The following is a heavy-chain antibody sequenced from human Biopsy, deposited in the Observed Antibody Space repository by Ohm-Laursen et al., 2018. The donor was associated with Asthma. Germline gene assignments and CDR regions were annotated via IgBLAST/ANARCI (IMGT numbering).Heavy chain of an antibody. CDR1: GYSLTDLS. CDR2: HDHEEGGT. Sequence: ASVKVSRKISGYSLTDLSMHWVRQAPGQGLEWMGGHDHEEGGTVNARRFQGRVTMTEDTSTDTAYMELSSLSSDDTAVYYCASDFPKDYVRYNFQFWGRGTLVTVSS. V-gene: IGHV1-24*01. J-gene: IGHJ4*02. D-gene: IGHD4-17*01. CDR3: ASDFPKDYVRYNFQF.